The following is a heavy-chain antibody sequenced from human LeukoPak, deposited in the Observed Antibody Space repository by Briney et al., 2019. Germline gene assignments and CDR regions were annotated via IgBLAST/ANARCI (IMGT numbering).Heavy chain of an antibody. CDR2: FDPEGGET. Sequence: ASVKVSCKVSGYTLTELSMHWVRQAPGKGLEWMGGFDPEGGETIYAQKFQGRVTMTEDTSTDTAYMELSSLRSEDTAVYYCATRKHGIVGATGFDPWGQGTLVTVSS. J-gene: IGHJ5*02. CDR1: GYTLTELS. V-gene: IGHV1-24*01. D-gene: IGHD1-26*01. CDR3: ATRKHGIVGATGFDP.